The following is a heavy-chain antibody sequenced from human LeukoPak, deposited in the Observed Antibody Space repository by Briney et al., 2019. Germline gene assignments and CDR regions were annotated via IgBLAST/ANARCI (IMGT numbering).Heavy chain of an antibody. V-gene: IGHV4-39*07. CDR3: ARVGVVTRLGAFDI. D-gene: IGHD4-23*01. CDR1: GGSISSSSYY. CDR2: IYYSGST. Sequence: PSETLSLTCTVSGGSISSSSYYWGWIRQPPGKGLEWIGSIYYSGSTNYNPSLKSRVTISVDKSKNQFSLKLSSVTAADTAVYYCARVGVVTRLGAFDIWGQGTMVTVSS. J-gene: IGHJ3*02.